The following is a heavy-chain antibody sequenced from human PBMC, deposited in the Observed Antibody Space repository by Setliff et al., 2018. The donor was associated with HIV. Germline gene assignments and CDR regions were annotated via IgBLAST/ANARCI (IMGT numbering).Heavy chain of an antibody. Sequence: PGGSLRLSCAAPGFTFSSYGMHWVRQAPGKGLEWVSAISGSAGSTYYADSVKGRFTISGDNSKNTLYLQMNSLRAEDTAVYYCAKPYRGSVVRDQGYMDVWGKGTTVTVSS. CDR3: AKPYRGSVVRDQGYMDV. J-gene: IGHJ6*03. D-gene: IGHD3-10*01. V-gene: IGHV3-23*01. CDR2: ISGSAGST. CDR1: GFTFSSYG.